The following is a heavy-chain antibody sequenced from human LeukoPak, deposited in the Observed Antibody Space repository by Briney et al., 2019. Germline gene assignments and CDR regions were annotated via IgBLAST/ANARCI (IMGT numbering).Heavy chain of an antibody. CDR1: GFTFSSYG. CDR2: ISYDGSNK. V-gene: IGHV3-30*18. J-gene: IGHJ4*02. D-gene: IGHD3-9*01. CDR3: AKEILTGYYLDY. Sequence: GGSLRLSCAAPGFTFSSYGMQWVRQAPGKGPGWVAVISYDGSNKYYADSVKGRFTISRDNAKNTLYLQMNSLRAEDTAVYYCAKEILTGYYLDYWGQGTLVTVSS.